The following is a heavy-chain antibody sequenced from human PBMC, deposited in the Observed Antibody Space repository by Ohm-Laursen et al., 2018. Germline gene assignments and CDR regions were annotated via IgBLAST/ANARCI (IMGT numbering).Heavy chain of an antibody. V-gene: IGHV3-23*01. J-gene: IGHJ4*02. Sequence: SLRLSCAASGFTFSSYAMSWVRQAPGKGLEWVSAISGSGGSTYYADSVKGRFTISRDNSKNTLYLQMNSLRAEDTAVYYCAKDPSYCSSTSCYTYWGQGTLVTVSS. CDR2: ISGSGGST. CDR1: GFTFSSYA. D-gene: IGHD2-2*02. CDR3: AKDPSYCSSTSCYTY.